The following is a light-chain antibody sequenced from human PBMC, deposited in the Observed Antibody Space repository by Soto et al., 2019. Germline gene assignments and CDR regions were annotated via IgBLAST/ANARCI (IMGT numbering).Light chain of an antibody. J-gene: IGLJ1*01. CDR2: EVR. V-gene: IGLV2-14*01. Sequence: SALSEPASVSGSPGPSVTISRTGTSRDIGCYDYVSWYQQRPGKAPKLMIYEVRSRPSGVSNRFSGSKSGNTASLTISGLQAEDEADYYCCSYTRTSNHYFFGSGTKVTVL. CDR3: CSYTRTSNHYF. CDR1: SRDIGCYDY.